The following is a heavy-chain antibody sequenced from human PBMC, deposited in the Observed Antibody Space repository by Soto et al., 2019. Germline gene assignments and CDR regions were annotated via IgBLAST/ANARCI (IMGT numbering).Heavy chain of an antibody. CDR1: GFAFSTYR. V-gene: IGHV3-48*01. Sequence: GSLRLSCAASGFAFSTYRMNWVRQAPGKGLEWVSYIGTSVSTMTYADSVRGRFTISRDNAESSLNLQMNNLRAEDTAIYYCARDTDYAFDIWGHGTMVTVSS. CDR3: ARDTDYAFDI. J-gene: IGHJ3*02. CDR2: IGTSVSTM.